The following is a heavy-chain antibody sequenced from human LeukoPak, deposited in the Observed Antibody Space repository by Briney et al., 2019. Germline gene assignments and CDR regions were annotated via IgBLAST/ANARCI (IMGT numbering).Heavy chain of an antibody. J-gene: IGHJ3*02. CDR1: GGSISSGGYY. CDR3: ARHPQLWPRADAFDI. V-gene: IGHV4-61*08. CDR2: IYYSGST. D-gene: IGHD5-18*01. Sequence: SQTLSLTCTVSGGSISSGGYYWSWIRQPPGKGLEWIVYIYYSGSTNYNPSLKSRVTISVDTSKNQFSLKLSSVTAADTAVYYCARHPQLWPRADAFDIWGQGTMVTVSS.